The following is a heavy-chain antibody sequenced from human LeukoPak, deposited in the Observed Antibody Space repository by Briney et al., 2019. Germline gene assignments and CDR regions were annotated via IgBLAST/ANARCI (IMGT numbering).Heavy chain of an antibody. CDR2: RSNDGSNK. CDR3: AKDLYSSGWYNWFDP. D-gene: IGHD6-19*01. J-gene: IGHJ5*02. CDR1: GFTFSSYG. V-gene: IGHV3-30*18. Sequence: GGSLRLSCAASGFTFSSYGMHWVRRAPGKGLEWVAVRSNDGSNKYYADSVKGRFTISRYNSKNTLYLQMNSLRAEDTAVYYCAKDLYSSGWYNWFDPWGQGTLVTVSS.